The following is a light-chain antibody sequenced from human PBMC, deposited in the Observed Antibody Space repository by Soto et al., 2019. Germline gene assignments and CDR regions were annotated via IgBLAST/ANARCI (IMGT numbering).Light chain of an antibody. CDR2: GAS. CDR3: HQYDNSPLT. J-gene: IGKJ4*01. Sequence: IVLTHAPGTLSCSPGERATLSFRASQSVSSSYLAWYQQKPGQAPRLLIVGASSRATGIPDRFSGGGSGTDFTLTISRLEPEDFALYYCHQYDNSPLTFGGGTKVDIK. CDR1: QSVSSSY. V-gene: IGKV3-20*01.